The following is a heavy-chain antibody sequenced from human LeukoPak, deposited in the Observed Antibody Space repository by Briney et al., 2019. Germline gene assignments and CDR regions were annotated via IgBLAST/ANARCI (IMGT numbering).Heavy chain of an antibody. Sequence: GGSLRLSCAASGFTFSSYWMHWVRQAPGKGLVWVSRINSDGSSTSYADSVKGRFTISRDNAKNTLYLQMNSLRAEDTAVYYCAREYLAGYYGSGSYYLPGYWGQGTLVTVPS. CDR1: GFTFSSYW. D-gene: IGHD3-10*01. V-gene: IGHV3-74*01. CDR2: INSDGSST. CDR3: AREYLAGYYGSGSYYLPGY. J-gene: IGHJ4*02.